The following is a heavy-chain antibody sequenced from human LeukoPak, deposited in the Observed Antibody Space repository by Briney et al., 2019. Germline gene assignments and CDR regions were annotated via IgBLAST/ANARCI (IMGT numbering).Heavy chain of an antibody. J-gene: IGHJ4*02. CDR1: GGTFSSYA. Sequence: SAKVSCKASGGTFSSYAISWVRQAPGQGLEWMGGIIPIFGTANYAQKFQGRVTITADESTSTAYMELSSLRSEDTAVYYCARDFIPYDSSGYYFAYWGQGTLVTVSS. CDR3: ARDFIPYDSSGYYFAY. D-gene: IGHD3-22*01. CDR2: IIPIFGTA. V-gene: IGHV1-69*13.